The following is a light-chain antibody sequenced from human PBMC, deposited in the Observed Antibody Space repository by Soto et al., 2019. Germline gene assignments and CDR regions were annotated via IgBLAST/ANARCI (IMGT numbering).Light chain of an antibody. Sequence: EIVLTQSPGTLSWSPGERATLSCRASQSVSSYLAWYQQKPGQAPRLLIYDASTRATGISARFSGSGSGTDFTLTISSLEPEDFAVYYCQQRRHWPVTFGQGTNVEVK. CDR1: QSVSSY. CDR3: QQRRHWPVT. CDR2: DAS. J-gene: IGKJ1*01. V-gene: IGKV3-11*01.